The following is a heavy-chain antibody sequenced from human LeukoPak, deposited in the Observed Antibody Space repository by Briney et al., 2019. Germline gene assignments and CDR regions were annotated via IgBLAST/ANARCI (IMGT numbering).Heavy chain of an antibody. Sequence: SETLSLTCAVYGGSFSGYYWSWIRQPPGKGLEWIGEINHSGSTNYNPSLESRVTISVDTSKNQFSLKLSSVTAADTAVYYCARGWGHCSSTSCYGGGYFDYWGQGTLVTVSS. CDR2: INHSGST. V-gene: IGHV4-34*01. CDR3: ARGWGHCSSTSCYGGGYFDY. CDR1: GGSFSGYY. D-gene: IGHD2-2*01. J-gene: IGHJ4*02.